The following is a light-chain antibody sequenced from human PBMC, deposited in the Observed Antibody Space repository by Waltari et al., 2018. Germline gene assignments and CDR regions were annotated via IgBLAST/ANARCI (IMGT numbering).Light chain of an antibody. V-gene: IGLV2-8*01. J-gene: IGLJ3*02. Sequence: QSALTQPPSASGSPGQSVTISCTATSGDVGSYVSWYQQHPGGAPKVLIFEVTKRPSGVPHRFSGSGSGNTASLTVSGLQAEDEADYYCSTYAGNDKLVFGGGTKVTVL. CDR2: EVT. CDR3: STYAGNDKLV. CDR1: SGDVGSY.